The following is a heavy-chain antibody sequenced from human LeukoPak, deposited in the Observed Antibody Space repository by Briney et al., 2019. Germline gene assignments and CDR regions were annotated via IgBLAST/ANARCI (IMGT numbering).Heavy chain of an antibody. Sequence: PSETLSLTCAVYGGSFSGYYWSWIRQPPGKGLEWIGEINHSGSTNYNPSLKSRVTISVDTSKNQFSLKLSSVTAADTAVYYCARDRLWLGELSEFDYWGQGTLVTVSS. CDR2: INHSGST. CDR3: ARDRLWLGELSEFDY. V-gene: IGHV4-34*01. CDR1: GGSFSGYY. D-gene: IGHD3-10*01. J-gene: IGHJ4*02.